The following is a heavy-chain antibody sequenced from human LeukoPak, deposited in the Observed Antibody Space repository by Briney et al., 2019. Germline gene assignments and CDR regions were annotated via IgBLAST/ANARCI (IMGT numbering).Heavy chain of an antibody. CDR1: GFTFSSYT. CDR3: ARDRHFGDYFNPAASHI. Sequence: GGSLRLSCAASGFTFSSYTMNWVRQAPGKGLEWVSSISSSGRYTSYAGSVKGRFTISRDNSKNSLYLQMNSLRAEDTAVYYCARDRHFGDYFNPAASHIWGQETIVPVSS. D-gene: IGHD4-17*01. J-gene: IGHJ3*02. V-gene: IGHV3-21*01. CDR2: ISSSGRYT.